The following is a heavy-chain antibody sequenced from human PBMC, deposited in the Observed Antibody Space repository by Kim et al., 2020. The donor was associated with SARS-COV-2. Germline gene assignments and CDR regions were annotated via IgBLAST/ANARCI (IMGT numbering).Heavy chain of an antibody. J-gene: IGHJ4*02. D-gene: IGHD4-17*01. V-gene: IGHV3-11*04. CDR2: ISYSGNII. Sequence: GGSLRLSCAASGFTFSDYYMSWIRQAPGKGLEWVSYISYSGNIIYYADSVKGRFTISRDNAKNSVYLQMNSLSVEDTAVYYCARDPNRITTVTTGCVFWGPGALVTVSS. CDR3: ARDPNRITTVTTGCVF. CDR1: GFTFSDYY.